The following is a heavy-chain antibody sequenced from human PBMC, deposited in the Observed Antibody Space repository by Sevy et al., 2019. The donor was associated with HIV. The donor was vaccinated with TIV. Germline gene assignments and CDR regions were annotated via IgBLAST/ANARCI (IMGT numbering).Heavy chain of an antibody. CDR3: ARIVDYYGSGSSSPGWFDP. CDR2: ISAYNGNT. Sequence: ASEKVSCKASGYTFTSYGISWVRQAPGQGLEWMGWISAYNGNTNYAQKLQGRVTMTTDTSTSTAYTELRSLRSDDTAVYYCARIVDYYGSGSSSPGWFDPWGQGTLVTVSS. J-gene: IGHJ5*02. V-gene: IGHV1-18*01. D-gene: IGHD3-10*01. CDR1: GYTFTSYG.